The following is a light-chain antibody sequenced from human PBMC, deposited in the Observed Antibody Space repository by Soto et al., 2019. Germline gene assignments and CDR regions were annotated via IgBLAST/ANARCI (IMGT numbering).Light chain of an antibody. V-gene: IGLV2-14*01. CDR2: EVN. J-gene: IGLJ3*02. CDR1: SNDVGGYDY. Sequence: QSVLTQPASVSGSPGQTITISCTGGSNDVGGYDYVSWYQQHPGKAPKLMIYEVNNRPSGVSSRFSGSKSGNTASLTISGLQAEDEADYYCSSFTSSSTQVLGGGTKITVL. CDR3: SSFTSSSTQV.